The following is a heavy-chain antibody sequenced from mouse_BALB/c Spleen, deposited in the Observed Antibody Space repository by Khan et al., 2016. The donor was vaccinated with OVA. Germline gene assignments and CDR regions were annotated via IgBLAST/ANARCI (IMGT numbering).Heavy chain of an antibody. CDR2: IWAGGST. D-gene: IGHD1-3*01. CDR3: ARAFYNGAWFAY. V-gene: IGHV2-9*02. J-gene: IGHJ3*01. CDR1: GFSLSNYG. Sequence: QVQLKESGPGLVAPSQTLSITCTVSGFSLSNYGVHWVRQPPGKGLEWLGVIWAGGSTNHNSALMSRLTISKDNSKSPVFLKMNSLQTDDTAMYYCARAFYNGAWFAYGGQGTLVTVSA.